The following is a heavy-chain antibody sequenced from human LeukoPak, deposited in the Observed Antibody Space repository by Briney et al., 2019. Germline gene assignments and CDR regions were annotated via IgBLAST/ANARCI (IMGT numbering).Heavy chain of an antibody. Sequence: PGGSLRLSCAASGFTFSSYSMMWVRQAPGKGLEWVSYISSSSSTIYYADSVKGRFTISRDNAKNSLYLQMDSLRAEDTAVYYCARDGGVIVTTRFDYWGQGTLVTVSS. V-gene: IGHV3-48*01. J-gene: IGHJ4*02. D-gene: IGHD3-16*02. CDR3: ARDGGVIVTTRFDY. CDR1: GFTFSSYS. CDR2: ISSSSSTI.